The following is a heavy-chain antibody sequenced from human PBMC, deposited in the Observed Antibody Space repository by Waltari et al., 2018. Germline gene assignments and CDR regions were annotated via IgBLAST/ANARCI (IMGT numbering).Heavy chain of an antibody. CDR1: GYSFTSYW. J-gene: IGHJ3*02. CDR2: ICPGDADT. CDR3: ARRGPRSIQLWLGAFDI. D-gene: IGHD5-18*01. Sequence: EVQLVQSGAEVKKPGESLKISCKGSGYSFTSYWIGWVRQMPGKGLEWMGIICPGDADTSYSPYFQGEVTISADKSISTAYRQWSSRKASDAAMYYWARRGPRSIQLWLGAFDIWGQGTMVTVSS. V-gene: IGHV5-51*03.